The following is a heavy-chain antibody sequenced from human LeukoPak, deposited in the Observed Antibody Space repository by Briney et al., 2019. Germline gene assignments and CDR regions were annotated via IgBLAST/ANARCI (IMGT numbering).Heavy chain of an antibody. CDR1: GFTFSCEL. CDR3: ARAVTYFYGSVTYDWFES. J-gene: IGHJ5*01. V-gene: IGHV3-74*01. CDR2: IDSNGIT. Sequence: GSLRPSCEASGFTFSCELMHCVREIPGKGLMCVSRIDSNGITLYADSVRVRFTISRDNGKNALYLQMNSLRADDTAIYYCARAVTYFYGSVTYDWFESWGQGTLVTVSS. D-gene: IGHD3-10*01.